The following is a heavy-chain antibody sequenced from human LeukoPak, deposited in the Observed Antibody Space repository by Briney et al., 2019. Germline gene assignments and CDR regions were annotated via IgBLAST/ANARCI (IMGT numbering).Heavy chain of an antibody. CDR2: IHSSGYT. J-gene: IGHJ5*02. D-gene: IGHD1-26*01. V-gene: IGHV4-4*09. Sequence: SSETLSLTCTVSGGSISGNYWSWIRQPPGQGLEWIAYIHSSGYTNYNPSLRSRVTISVDTSNNQFSLKVTSVTAADTAIYYCTQRQGPTSGNYDYFDPWGQGALVTVSS. CDR3: TQRQGPTSGNYDYFDP. CDR1: GGSISGNY.